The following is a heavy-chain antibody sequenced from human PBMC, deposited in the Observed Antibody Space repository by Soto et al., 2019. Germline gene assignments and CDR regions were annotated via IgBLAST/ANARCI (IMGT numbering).Heavy chain of an antibody. V-gene: IGHV3-30*18. J-gene: IGHJ3*02. CDR3: AKGYVWYYGSGSYSEAFDI. D-gene: IGHD3-10*01. CDR2: ISYDGSNK. CDR1: GFTFSSYG. Sequence: PGGSLRLSCAASGFTFSSYGMHWVRQAPGKGLEWVAVISYDGSNKYYADSVKGRFTISRDNSKNTLYPQMNSLRAEDTAVYYSAKGYVWYYGSGSYSEAFDIWGQGTMVTVSS.